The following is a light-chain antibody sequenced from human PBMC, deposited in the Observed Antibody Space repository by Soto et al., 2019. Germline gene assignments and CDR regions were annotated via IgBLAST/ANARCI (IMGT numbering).Light chain of an antibody. CDR1: SSDVGGYNY. CDR3: SSVAAVSFV. V-gene: IGLV2-11*01. CDR2: DVS. J-gene: IGLJ1*01. Sequence: QSALTQPRSVSGSPGQSVIISCTGTSSDVGGYNYVSWYQQHPGKAPKLMIYDVSKRPSGVPDRFSGSKSGNTASLTISGLQPDDEADYYCSSVAAVSFVFGTGTKVTVL.